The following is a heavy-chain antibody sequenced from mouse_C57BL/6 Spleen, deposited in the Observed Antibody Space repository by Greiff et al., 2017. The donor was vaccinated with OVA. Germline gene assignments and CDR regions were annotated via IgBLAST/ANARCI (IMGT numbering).Heavy chain of an antibody. CDR2: INPNNGGT. Sequence: EVQLQQSGPELVKPGASVKMSCKASGYTFTDYNMHWVKQSHGKSLEWIGYINPNNGGTSYNQKFKGKATLTVNKSSSTAYMELRSLTSEDSAVYYCAREDYYYGSSYDAMDYWGQGTSVTVSS. J-gene: IGHJ4*01. CDR3: AREDYYYGSSYDAMDY. D-gene: IGHD1-1*01. V-gene: IGHV1-22*01. CDR1: GYTFTDYN.